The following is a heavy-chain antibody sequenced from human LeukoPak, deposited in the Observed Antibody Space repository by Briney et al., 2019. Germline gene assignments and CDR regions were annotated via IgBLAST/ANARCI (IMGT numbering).Heavy chain of an antibody. CDR1: GFTFSSYA. V-gene: IGHV3-23*01. CDR3: ARDRESSSRPYFFDY. D-gene: IGHD6-6*01. CDR2: ISGSGGST. J-gene: IGHJ4*02. Sequence: GGSLRLSCAASGFTFSSYAMSWVRQAPGKGLEWVSAISGSGGSTYYADSVKGRFTISRDNSKNTLYLQMSSLRAEDTAVYYCARDRESSSRPYFFDYWGQGTLVTASS.